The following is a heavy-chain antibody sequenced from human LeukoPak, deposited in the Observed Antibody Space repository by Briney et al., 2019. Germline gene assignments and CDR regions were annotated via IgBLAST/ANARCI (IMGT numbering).Heavy chain of an antibody. CDR1: GFTFSSYS. D-gene: IGHD4-17*01. Sequence: PGGPLRLSCAASGFTFSSYSMNWVRQAPGKGLEWVSSISSSSSYIYYADSVKGRFTISRDNAKNSLYLQMNSLRAEDTAVYYCARDDRDYGDPIDYWGQGTLVTVSS. CDR3: ARDDRDYGDPIDY. J-gene: IGHJ4*02. V-gene: IGHV3-21*01. CDR2: ISSSSSYI.